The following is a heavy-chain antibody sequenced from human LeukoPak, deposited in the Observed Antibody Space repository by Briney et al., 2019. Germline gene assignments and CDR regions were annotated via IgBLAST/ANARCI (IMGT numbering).Heavy chain of an antibody. D-gene: IGHD4-17*01. Sequence: GGSLRLSCAASGFTFSSCAMSWVRQAPGKGLEWVSLISGSGDSRYYADSVKGRSTISRDNAKNPLWLQMNSLRAEDTAVYYCAKGVTTVRIYYHGMDVWGQGTTVTVSS. CDR3: AKGVTTVRIYYHGMDV. CDR1: GFTFSSCA. J-gene: IGHJ6*02. CDR2: ISGSGDSR. V-gene: IGHV3-23*01.